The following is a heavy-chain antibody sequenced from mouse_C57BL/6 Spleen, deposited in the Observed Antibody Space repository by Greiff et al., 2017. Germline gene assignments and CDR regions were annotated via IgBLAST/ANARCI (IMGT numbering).Heavy chain of an antibody. V-gene: IGHV1-50*01. CDR3: ARLQYYFDY. Sequence: QVQLQQPGAELVKPGASVKLSCKASGYTFTSYWMQWVKQRPGQGLEWIGEIDTSDSYTNYNQKFKGKATLTVDTSSRPAYMQLSSLTSEDSAVYYCARLQYYFDYWGQGTTLTVSS. J-gene: IGHJ2*01. CDR1: GYTFTSYW. CDR2: IDTSDSYT.